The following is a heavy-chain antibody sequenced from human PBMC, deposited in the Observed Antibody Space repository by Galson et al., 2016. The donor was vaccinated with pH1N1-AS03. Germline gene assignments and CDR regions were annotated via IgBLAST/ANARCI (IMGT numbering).Heavy chain of an antibody. D-gene: IGHD4-17*01. Sequence: SCKASGYSFPTYSFNWVRQAPGQGLEWLGWISAYSGDTHYARKFQGRVTLTTDTSTSTAYMELRNLTSDDTAVYYCARAHYNADYVPDFWGQGTLVTVS. CDR3: ARAHYNADYVPDF. J-gene: IGHJ4*02. CDR1: GYSFPTYS. V-gene: IGHV1-18*04. CDR2: ISAYSGDT.